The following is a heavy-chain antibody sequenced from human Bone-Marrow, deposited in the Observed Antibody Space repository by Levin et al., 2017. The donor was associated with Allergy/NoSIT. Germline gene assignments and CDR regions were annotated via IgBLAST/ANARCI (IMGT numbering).Heavy chain of an antibody. CDR2: MASSGTS. Sequence: KPSETLSLTCIVSGDSIRSVFFWGWVRQSPAKGLEWIGSMASSGTSSFYSSLKSRAILVVDTSKNHFSLQLQSVTAEETATYYCAAHLSGHNSWYSIYGLDVWGQGITVTVSS. CDR1: GDSIRSVFF. D-gene: IGHD6-13*01. CDR3: AAHLSGHNSWYSIYGLDV. J-gene: IGHJ6*02. V-gene: IGHV4-38-2*02.